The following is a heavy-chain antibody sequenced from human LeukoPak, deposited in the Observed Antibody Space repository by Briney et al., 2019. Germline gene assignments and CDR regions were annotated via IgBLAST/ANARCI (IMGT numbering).Heavy chain of an antibody. CDR1: GYTFSGFY. CDR2: IKVSGGRT. J-gene: IGHJ4*02. Sequence: ASVKVSCKASGYTFSGFYVHWVRRAPGQGLEWMGIIKVSGGRTEYAQKFQGRATMTRDMSTSTVYMELNNLRSEDTAVYYCAREPPESYYFDYWGQGTLVTVSS. CDR3: AREPPESYYFDY. V-gene: IGHV1-46*01.